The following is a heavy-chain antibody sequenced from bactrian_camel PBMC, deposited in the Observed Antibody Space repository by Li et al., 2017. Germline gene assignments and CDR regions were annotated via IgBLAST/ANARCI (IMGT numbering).Heavy chain of an antibody. Sequence: HVQLVESGGGLVQPGGSLRLSCAASGFTFRSYQINWVRQAPGKGLEWVSSIYSADSNTNYAAAVKGRFTISRDNAKNTVYLLMNSLKPEDTAVYYCVKPNPDARGGFDHWGQGTQVTVS. V-gene: IGHV3S6*01. CDR1: GFTFRSYQ. D-gene: IGHD1*01. CDR3: VKPNPDARGGFDH. J-gene: IGHJ4*01. CDR2: IYSADSNT.